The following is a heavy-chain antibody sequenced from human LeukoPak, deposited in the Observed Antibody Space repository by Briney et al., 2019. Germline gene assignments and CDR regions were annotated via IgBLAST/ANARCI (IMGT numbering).Heavy chain of an antibody. CDR2: IYYSGNT. CDR1: GGSINSYY. J-gene: IGHJ5*02. V-gene: IGHV4-59*08. D-gene: IGHD5-24*01. CDR3: VRYGGDGYNSWFDP. Sequence: SETLSLTCSVSGGSINSYYWNWLRQPPGKGLEWIRYIYYSGNTIYNPSLESRVTISVDTSKALLSLNLRSVTAAATAVYYSVRYGGDGYNSWFDPWGQGTPVTVSS.